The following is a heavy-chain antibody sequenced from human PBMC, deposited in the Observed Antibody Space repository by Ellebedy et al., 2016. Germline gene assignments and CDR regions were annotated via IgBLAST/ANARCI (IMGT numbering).Heavy chain of an antibody. CDR1: GYTFTGYY. CDR3: VRGRSRVDGGTYYDGY. J-gene: IGHJ4*02. Sequence: ASVKVSCXASGYTFTGYYMHWVRQAPGQGLEWMGHINPNSGDTIYAQKFQGRVTMTRDTSISTAYMELSRLTSDDTAIYYCVRGRSRVDGGTYYDGYWGQGTLVPVSS. D-gene: IGHD6-19*01. V-gene: IGHV1-2*06. CDR2: INPNSGDT.